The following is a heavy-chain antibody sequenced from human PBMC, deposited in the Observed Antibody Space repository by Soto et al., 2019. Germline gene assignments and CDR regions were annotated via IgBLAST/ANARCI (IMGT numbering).Heavy chain of an antibody. Sequence: SETLSLTCTVSGGSISSYYWSWIRQPPGKGLEWIGYIYYSGSTNYNPSLKSRVTISVDTSKNQFSLKLSSVTAADTAVYYCARSVWGVTDLEYFQHWGQGTLVTVSS. D-gene: IGHD2-21*02. CDR1: GGSISSYY. V-gene: IGHV4-59*08. CDR3: ARSVWGVTDLEYFQH. CDR2: IYYSGST. J-gene: IGHJ1*01.